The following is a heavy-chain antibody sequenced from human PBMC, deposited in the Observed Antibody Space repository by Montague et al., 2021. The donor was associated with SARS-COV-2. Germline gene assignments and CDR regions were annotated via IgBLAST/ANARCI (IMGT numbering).Heavy chain of an antibody. J-gene: IGHJ4*02. Sequence: SLRLSCAASGFTFSTYAFAWVRQAPGKGLQWVSSISGVGDDISYADSVKGRFTISTDNSKNTLYLQMISLGVDDTAKYYCAEKYRGKYPFDNWGQGTLVTVSS. V-gene: IGHV3-23*01. D-gene: IGHD1-26*01. CDR2: ISGVGDDI. CDR1: GFTFSTYA. CDR3: AEKYRGKYPFDN.